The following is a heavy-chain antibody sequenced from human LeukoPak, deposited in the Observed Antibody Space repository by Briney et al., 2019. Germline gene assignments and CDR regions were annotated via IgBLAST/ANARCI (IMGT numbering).Heavy chain of an antibody. V-gene: IGHV1-2*02. CDR1: GYTFTGYY. D-gene: IGHD3-10*01. Sequence: ASVKVSCKASGYTFTGYYMHWVRQAPGQGLEWTGWINPNSGGTNYAQKFQGRVTMTRDTSISTAYMELSRLRSDDTAVYYCARDYYYGSGSYPQHWGQGTLVTVSS. CDR3: ARDYYYGSGSYPQH. J-gene: IGHJ1*01. CDR2: INPNSGGT.